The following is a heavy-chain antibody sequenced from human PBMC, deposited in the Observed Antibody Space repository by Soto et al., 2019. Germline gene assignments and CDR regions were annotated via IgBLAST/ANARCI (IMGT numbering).Heavy chain of an antibody. D-gene: IGHD3-22*01. CDR2: ISPGNGNT. CDR1: GYTFTSYG. V-gene: IGHV1-3*01. CDR3: ARGGYFDSSNYLAY. Sequence: QVQLVQSGAEVKKPGASVKVSCRASGYTFTSYGMNWVRQAPGRGLEWMGWISPGNGNTKYSPKFQGRVTIERDTSASTAYMELSGLRSEDTAVYYCARGGYFDSSNYLAYWGLGTLVTVSS. J-gene: IGHJ4*02.